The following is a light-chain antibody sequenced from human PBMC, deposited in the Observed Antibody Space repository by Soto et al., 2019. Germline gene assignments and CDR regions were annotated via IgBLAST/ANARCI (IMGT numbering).Light chain of an antibody. CDR2: KAS. Sequence: DIQMTQSPSTLSASVGDRVTITCRASQSISSWLAWYQQKPGKAPKLLIYKASTLKSGVPSRFSGSGSGTEFTLTISSLQPDDFATYYCQHYNNWPRTFGQGTKVDIK. CDR3: QHYNNWPRT. J-gene: IGKJ1*01. CDR1: QSISSW. V-gene: IGKV1-5*03.